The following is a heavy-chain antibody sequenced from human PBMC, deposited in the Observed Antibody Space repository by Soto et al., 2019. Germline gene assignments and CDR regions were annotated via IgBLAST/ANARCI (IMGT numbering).Heavy chain of an antibody. V-gene: IGHV5-51*01. J-gene: IGHJ5*02. CDR2: IYPGDSDT. CDR3: ARYSGLQYHEHWNNWLDP. D-gene: IGHD4-4*01. CDR1: GYSYINYW. Sequence: GESLKISCKGSGYSYINYWIGWVRQMPGKGLEWMGIIYPGDSDTRYSPSFQGQVTFSADKSITTAYLQWSSLKASDTAVYFCARYSGLQYHEHWNNWLDPWGQGTLVTVSS.